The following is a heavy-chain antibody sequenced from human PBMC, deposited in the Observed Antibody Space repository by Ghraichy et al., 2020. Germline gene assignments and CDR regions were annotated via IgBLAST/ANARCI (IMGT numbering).Heavy chain of an antibody. D-gene: IGHD3-3*01. CDR2: INHSGST. CDR3: ARVSSITIFGVVITTTYFDY. Sequence: SETLSLTCAVYGGSFSGYYWSWIRQPPGKGLEWIGEINHSGSTNYNPSLKSRVTISVDTSKNQFSLKLSSVTAADTAVYYCARVSSITIFGVVITTTYFDYWGQGTLVTVSS. V-gene: IGHV4-34*01. CDR1: GGSFSGYY. J-gene: IGHJ4*02.